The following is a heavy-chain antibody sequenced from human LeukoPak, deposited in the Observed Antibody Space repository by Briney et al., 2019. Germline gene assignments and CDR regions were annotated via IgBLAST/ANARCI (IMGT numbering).Heavy chain of an antibody. CDR1: GYTLTELS. Sequence: ASVKVSCKVSGYTLTELSMHWVRQAPGKGLEWMGGFDPEDGETTYAQKFQGRVTMTVDTSTDTAYMELSSLRSEDTAVYYCATARYSSSWQLYYFDYWGQGTLVTVSS. J-gene: IGHJ4*02. CDR2: FDPEDGET. V-gene: IGHV1-24*01. CDR3: ATARYSSSWQLYYFDY. D-gene: IGHD6-13*01.